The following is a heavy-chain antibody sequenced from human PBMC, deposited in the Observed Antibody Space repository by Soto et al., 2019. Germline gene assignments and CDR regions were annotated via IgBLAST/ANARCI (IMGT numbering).Heavy chain of an antibody. D-gene: IGHD3-22*01. V-gene: IGHV4-39*01. CDR3: ARLTVSMRLREYPGIPGDFAY. Sequence: PSETLSLACTVSGGSISSSSYYWGWIRQPPGKGLEWIGSIYYSGSTYYNPSLKSRVTISVDTSKNQFSLKLSSVTAADTAVYYCARLTVSMRLREYPGIPGDFAYWGQGTLVTVSS. CDR1: GGSISSSSYY. J-gene: IGHJ4*02. CDR2: IYYSGST.